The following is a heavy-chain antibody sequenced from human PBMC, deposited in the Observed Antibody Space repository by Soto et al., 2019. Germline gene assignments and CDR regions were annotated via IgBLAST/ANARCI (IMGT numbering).Heavy chain of an antibody. J-gene: IGHJ3*02. D-gene: IGHD2-15*01. Sequence: QITLKESGPTLVKPTQTLTLTCTFSGFSLRISGVGVGWIRQPPGKALEWLALIYGDDDKRYSPSLKSRLTITKETSKHQVVLTMTNMDPVDTATYYCAHSATVSDAFDIWGQGTMVTVSS. V-gene: IGHV2-5*02. CDR2: IYGDDDK. CDR3: AHSATVSDAFDI. CDR1: GFSLRISGVG.